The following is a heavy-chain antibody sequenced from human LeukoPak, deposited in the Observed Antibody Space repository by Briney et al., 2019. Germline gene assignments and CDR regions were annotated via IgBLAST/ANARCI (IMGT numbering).Heavy chain of an antibody. J-gene: IGHJ4*02. Sequence: SETLSLTCAVYGGSFSGYYWSWIRQPPGKGLEWIGEINHSGSTNCNPSLKSRVTISVDTSKNQFSLKLSSVTAADTAVYYCAGLLWFGESRDYWGRGTLVTVSS. CDR3: AGLLWFGESRDY. D-gene: IGHD3-10*01. V-gene: IGHV4-34*01. CDR1: GGSFSGYY. CDR2: INHSGST.